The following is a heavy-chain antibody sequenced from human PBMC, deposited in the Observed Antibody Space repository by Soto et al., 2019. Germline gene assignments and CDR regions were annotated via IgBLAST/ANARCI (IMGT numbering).Heavy chain of an antibody. Sequence: SGGSLRLSCAASGFTFSSYSMNWVRQAPGKGLEWVSYISSSSSTIYYADSVKGRFTISRDNAKNSLYLQMNSLRDEDTAVYYCATAIYSGYAFFLHYYGMDVWGQGTTVTVSS. CDR1: GFTFSSYS. CDR3: ATAIYSGYAFFLHYYGMDV. CDR2: ISSSSSTI. D-gene: IGHD5-12*01. V-gene: IGHV3-48*02. J-gene: IGHJ6*02.